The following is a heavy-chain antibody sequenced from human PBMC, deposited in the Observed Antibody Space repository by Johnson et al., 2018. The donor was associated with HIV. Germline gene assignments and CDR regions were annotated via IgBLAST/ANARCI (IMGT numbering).Heavy chain of an antibody. V-gene: IGHV3-30*02. D-gene: IGHD1-1*01. CDR2: IRYDGSNK. J-gene: IGHJ3*02. CDR1: GFTFSSYW. CDR3: AKATTGSDAFDI. Sequence: QVQLVESGGGLVQPGGSLRLSCAASGFTFSSYWMSWVRQAPGKGLEWVAFIRYDGSNKYYADSVKGRFTISRDNSKNTLYLQMNSLRAEDTAVYYCAKATTGSDAFDIWGQGTMVTVSS.